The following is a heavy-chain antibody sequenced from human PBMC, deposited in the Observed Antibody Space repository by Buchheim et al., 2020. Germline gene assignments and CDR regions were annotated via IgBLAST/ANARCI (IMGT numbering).Heavy chain of an antibody. CDR1: GFTVSSNY. V-gene: IGHV3-66*01. CDR3: ARMVVVAAQTLWFDP. Sequence: EVQLVESGGGLVQPGGSLRLSCAASGFTVSSNYMSWVRQAPGKGLEWVSVIYSGGSTYYADSVKARFTISRDNSKNTLYLQMNSLRAEDTAVYYCARMVVVAAQTLWFDPWGQGTL. CDR2: IYSGGST. D-gene: IGHD2-15*01. J-gene: IGHJ5*02.